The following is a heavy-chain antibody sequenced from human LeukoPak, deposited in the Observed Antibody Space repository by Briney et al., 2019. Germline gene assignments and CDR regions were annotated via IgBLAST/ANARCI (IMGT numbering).Heavy chain of an antibody. V-gene: IGHV4-61*02. D-gene: IGHD3-10*01. J-gene: IGHJ4*02. CDR2: IYTSGST. Sequence: SETLSLTCTVSGGSISSGSYYWSWIRQPAGKGLEWIGRIYTSGSTNYNPSLKSRVTISVDTSKNQFSLKLSSVTAADTAVYYCARGRFGEETFDYWGQGTLVTVSS. CDR1: GGSISSGSYY. CDR3: ARGRFGEETFDY.